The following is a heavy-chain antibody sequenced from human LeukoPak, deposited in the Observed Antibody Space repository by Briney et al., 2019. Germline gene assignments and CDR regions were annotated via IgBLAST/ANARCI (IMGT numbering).Heavy chain of an antibody. V-gene: IGHV4-39*07. CDR3: ARDIDDVGALLDF. D-gene: IGHD1-26*01. Sequence: PSETLSLTCSVSGVSISSGSNYWGWIRQPPGKTLEWIGSIYSSGSTYYNPSLKSRVIILFDTAKNHFSLNLSSVTAADTALYYCARDIDDVGALLDFWGQGTLVTVSS. CDR1: GVSISSGSNY. CDR2: IYSSGST. J-gene: IGHJ4*02.